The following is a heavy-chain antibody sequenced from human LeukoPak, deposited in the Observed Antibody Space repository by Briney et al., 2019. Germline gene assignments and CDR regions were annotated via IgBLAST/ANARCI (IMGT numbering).Heavy chain of an antibody. CDR1: GYSFTAYW. D-gene: IGHD1-14*01. CDR3: ARQKSSAAGDY. Sequence: GESLRISCKGSGYSFTAYWIGWVRQMPGKGLEWMGIIYPADSDTRYSPSFQGQITISADKSISTAYLQWSSLKASDTAMYYCARQKSSAAGDYWGQGTLVTVSS. CDR2: IYPADSDT. J-gene: IGHJ4*02. V-gene: IGHV5-51*01.